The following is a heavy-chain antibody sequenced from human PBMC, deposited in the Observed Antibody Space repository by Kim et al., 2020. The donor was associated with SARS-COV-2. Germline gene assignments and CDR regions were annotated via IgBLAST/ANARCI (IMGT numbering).Heavy chain of an antibody. CDR3: AKDSVTFGVFDY. D-gene: IGHD3-16*01. J-gene: IGHJ4*02. V-gene: IGHV3-30*02. Sequence: YYADSVQGRFTISRDNSKNTLYLQMNSLRAEDTAVYYCAKDSVTFGVFDYWGQGTLVTVSS.